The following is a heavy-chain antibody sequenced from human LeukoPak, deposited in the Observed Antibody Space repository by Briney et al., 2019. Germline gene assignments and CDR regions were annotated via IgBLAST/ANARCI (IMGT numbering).Heavy chain of an antibody. CDR1: GFTFSTFE. CDR3: AGGFGSYSPDY. J-gene: IGHJ4*02. D-gene: IGHD3-10*01. Sequence: PGGSLRLSCAASGFTFSTFELNWVRQAPGKGLEWVSYISSSGTTVYYADSVKVRFTISRDNAKSALYLQMNSLRAEDTAVYYCAGGFGSYSPDYWGQGTLVTVSS. V-gene: IGHV3-48*03. CDR2: ISSSGTTV.